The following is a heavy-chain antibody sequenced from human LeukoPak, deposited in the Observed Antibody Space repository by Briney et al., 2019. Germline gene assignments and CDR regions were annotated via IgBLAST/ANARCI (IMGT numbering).Heavy chain of an antibody. V-gene: IGHV4-34*01. Sequence: SETLSLTCAVYGGSFSGYYWSWLRQPPGKGLEWIGEINHSGSTNYNPSLKSRDTISVDTSKNQFSLKLSSVTAADTAVYYCARIKGYYYYYMDVWGKGTTVTVSS. J-gene: IGHJ6*03. CDR3: ARIKGYYYYYMDV. CDR1: GGSFSGYY. CDR2: INHSGST.